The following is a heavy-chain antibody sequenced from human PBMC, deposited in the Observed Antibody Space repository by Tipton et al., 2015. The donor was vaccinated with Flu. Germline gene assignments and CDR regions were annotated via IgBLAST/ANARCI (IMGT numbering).Heavy chain of an antibody. V-gene: IGHV1-2*06. J-gene: IGHJ4*02. CDR3: ARNDITIFGVVIPPDY. CDR2: INPNSGGT. CDR1: GYTFTGYY. Sequence: QLVQSGAEVKKPGASVKVSCKASGYTFTGYYMHWVRQAPGQGLEWMGRINPNSGGTNYAQKFQGRVTMTRDTSISTAYMELSRLRSDDTAVYYCARNDITIFGVVIPPDYWGQGTLVTVSS. D-gene: IGHD3-3*01.